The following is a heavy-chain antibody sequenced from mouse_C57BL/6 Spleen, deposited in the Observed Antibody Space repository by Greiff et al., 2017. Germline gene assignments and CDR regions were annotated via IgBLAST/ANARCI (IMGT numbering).Heavy chain of an antibody. CDR1: GYSFTDYN. V-gene: IGHV1-39*01. Sequence: VQLQQSGPELVKPGASVKISCKASGYSFTDYNMNWVKQSNGKSLEWIGVINPNYGTTSYNQKFKGKATLTVDKSSSTAYMQLSSLTYEDSAVYYCARRIDGSRNFDVWGTGTTVTVSS. J-gene: IGHJ1*03. CDR3: ARRIDGSRNFDV. CDR2: INPNYGTT. D-gene: IGHD1-1*01.